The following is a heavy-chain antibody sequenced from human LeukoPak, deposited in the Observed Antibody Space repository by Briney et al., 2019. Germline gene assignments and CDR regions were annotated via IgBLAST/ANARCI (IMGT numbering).Heavy chain of an antibody. J-gene: IGHJ4*02. Sequence: GGSLRLSCVASGFSFNTYAMSWVRQAPGKGLEWVSGFTTAGDTTHYADSVKGRFTVSRDNSKNTLYLEMNSLRADDTAVYFCAKVWTTGYSTSDYWGQGTLVTVSS. D-gene: IGHD3-9*01. CDR1: GFSFNTYA. CDR2: FTTAGDTT. CDR3: AKVWTTGYSTSDY. V-gene: IGHV3-23*01.